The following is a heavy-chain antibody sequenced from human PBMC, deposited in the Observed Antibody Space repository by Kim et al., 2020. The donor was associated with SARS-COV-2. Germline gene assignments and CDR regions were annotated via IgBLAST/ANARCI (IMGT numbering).Heavy chain of an antibody. J-gene: IGHJ6*03. D-gene: IGHD1-7*01. CDR2: IDWDDDK. CDR1: GFSLFTRGMC. CDR3: ARIRGIGTTRSQSYQYYMDV. V-gene: IGHV2-70*11. Sequence: SGPTLVNPTQTLTLTFTFSGFSLFTRGMCVSWIRQPPGKALDWLARIDWDDDKYYNTSLKTRLTISKDTSKNQVVLTMTNMDPVDTATYYCARIRGIGTTRSQSYQYYMDVWGKGTTVTVSS.